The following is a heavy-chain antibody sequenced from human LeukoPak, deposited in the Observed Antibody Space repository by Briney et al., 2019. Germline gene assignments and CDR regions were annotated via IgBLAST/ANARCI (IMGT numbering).Heavy chain of an antibody. Sequence: ASVKVSCKASGYTFTSYDINWVRQATGQGLEWMGWMNPNSGNTGYAQKFQGRVTITADKSTSTAYMELSSLRSEDTAVYYCARCCSGGSCYHDYWGQGTLVTVSS. J-gene: IGHJ4*02. CDR3: ARCCSGGSCYHDY. V-gene: IGHV1-8*01. CDR1: GYTFTSYD. CDR2: MNPNSGNT. D-gene: IGHD2-15*01.